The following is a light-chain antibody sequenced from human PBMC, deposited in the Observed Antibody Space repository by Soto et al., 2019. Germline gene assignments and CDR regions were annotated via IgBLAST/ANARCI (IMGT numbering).Light chain of an antibody. CDR3: QQYTNWPFT. V-gene: IGKV3-15*01. CDR1: QSVSRN. J-gene: IGKJ3*01. CDR2: GAS. Sequence: EIVMTQSPATLSVSPGERATLSCRAGQSVSRNLSWYQQKPGQAPRLLIYGASTRATGIPARFSGSGSGTEFTLTISSLQSGDFAVYYCQQYTNWPFTFGPGSQVDIK.